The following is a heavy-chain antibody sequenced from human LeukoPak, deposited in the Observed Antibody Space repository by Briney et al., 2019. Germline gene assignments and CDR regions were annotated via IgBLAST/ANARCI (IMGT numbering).Heavy chain of an antibody. CDR2: IYYSGST. J-gene: IGHJ2*01. CDR1: GGSISSSSYY. D-gene: IGHD2-21*02. CDR3: ARINCGGDCYSQSWYFDL. V-gene: IGHV4-39*07. Sequence: SSETLSLTCTVSGGSISSSSYYWGWIRQPPGKGLEWIATIYYSGSTYYNPSLKSRVTISVDTSKNQFSLKLSSVTAADTAVYYCARINCGGDCYSQSWYFDLWGRGTLVTVSS.